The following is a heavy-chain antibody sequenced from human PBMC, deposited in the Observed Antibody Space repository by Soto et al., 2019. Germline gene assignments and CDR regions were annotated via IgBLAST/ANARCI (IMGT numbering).Heavy chain of an antibody. CDR2: ISGSGDSP. D-gene: IGHD2-8*02. CDR1: GFTFSSYT. Sequence: EVQLLDSGGGLVQIGGSLRLSCAASGFTFSSYTMAWVRQAPGKGLEWNSAISGSGDSPSYADSVQGRFSISRDNLRNTFFLQMNSLRAEDTATYYCTKARCTGDSCFVPDYWGHGALVTVSS. J-gene: IGHJ4*01. V-gene: IGHV3-23*01. CDR3: TKARCTGDSCFVPDY.